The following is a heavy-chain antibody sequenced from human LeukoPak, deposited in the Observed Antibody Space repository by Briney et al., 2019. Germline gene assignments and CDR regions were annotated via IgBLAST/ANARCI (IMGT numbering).Heavy chain of an antibody. J-gene: IGHJ5*01. Sequence: SQTLSLTCAISGDSVSSNSAAWNWIRQSPSRGLEWLGRAYYRSKWYNHYAVSVKSRITINPDTSKNQFSLQLNSVTPEGTAVYYCPKTAASSIASWGQGTLVTVSS. V-gene: IGHV6-1*01. CDR2: AYYRSKWYN. D-gene: IGHD2-15*01. CDR3: PKTAASSIAS. CDR1: GDSVSSNSAA.